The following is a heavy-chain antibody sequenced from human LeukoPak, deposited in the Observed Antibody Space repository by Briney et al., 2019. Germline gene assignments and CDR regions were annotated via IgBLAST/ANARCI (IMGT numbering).Heavy chain of an antibody. CDR3: AREWLAVAGLDY. J-gene: IGHJ4*02. D-gene: IGHD6-19*01. CDR1: GYTFTSYY. CDR2: INPSGGST. V-gene: IGHV1-46*01. Sequence: ASVKVSCKASGYTFTSYYMHWVRQAPGQGLEWMGIINPSGGSTSYAQKFQGRVTMTRDTSTSTVYMELSSLRSEDTAVYYRAREWLAVAGLDYWGQGTLVTVSS.